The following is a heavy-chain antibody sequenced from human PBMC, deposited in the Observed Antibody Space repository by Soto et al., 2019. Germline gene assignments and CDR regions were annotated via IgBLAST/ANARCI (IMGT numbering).Heavy chain of an antibody. CDR1: GFILSDCA. CDR2: ISSSSSVI. CDR3: ARDLSWGSNWYYYMVV. V-gene: IGHV3-48*01. Sequence: EVQLVESGGGLVQPGGSLRLSCATSGFILSDCAMNWVRQAPGKGLEWVSYISSSSSVIDYAASVKGRFTVSRDNARNSLYLQMNSLRAEDTAVYYCARDLSWGSNWYYYMVVWGKGTTVTVSS. J-gene: IGHJ6*03. D-gene: IGHD7-27*01.